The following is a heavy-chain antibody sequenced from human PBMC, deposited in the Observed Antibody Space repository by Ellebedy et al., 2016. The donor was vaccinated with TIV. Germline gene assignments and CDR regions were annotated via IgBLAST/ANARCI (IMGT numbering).Heavy chain of an antibody. V-gene: IGHV1-3*01. D-gene: IGHD2-2*02. CDR1: GYTFTSYA. Sequence: ASVKVSCXASGYTFTSYAMHWVRQAPGQRLEWMGWINAGNGNTKYSQKFQGRVTITRDTSASTAYMELSSLRSEDTAVYYCARDEEVVPAAIHWFDPWGQGTLVTVSS. CDR3: ARDEEVVPAAIHWFDP. J-gene: IGHJ5*02. CDR2: INAGNGNT.